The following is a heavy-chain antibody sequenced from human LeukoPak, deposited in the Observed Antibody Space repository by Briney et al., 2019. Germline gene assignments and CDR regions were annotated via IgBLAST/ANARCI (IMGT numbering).Heavy chain of an antibody. CDR1: GFTFDNYW. V-gene: IGHV3-74*01. Sequence: GGSLRLSCVASGFTFDNYWMHWVRQAPGKGLVWVSCINTDGSWIRYADSVQGRFTISRDNAKNTLYLQMNSLRAEDTAVYYCISSSPSFDYWGQGTLVTVSS. CDR2: INTDGSWI. CDR3: ISSSPSFDY. J-gene: IGHJ4*02.